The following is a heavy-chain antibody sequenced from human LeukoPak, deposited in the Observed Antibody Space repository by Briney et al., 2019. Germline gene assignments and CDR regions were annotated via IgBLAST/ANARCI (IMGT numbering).Heavy chain of an antibody. D-gene: IGHD6-19*01. CDR1: GFTFSSYW. Sequence: SGGSLILSCAASGFTFSSYWMSWVRQAPGKGLEWVANIKQDGSEKYYVDSVKGRFIISRDNAKNSLYLQMNSLRVEDTAVYYCVGGTGWRLDSWGQGTLVTVSS. CDR3: VGGTGWRLDS. CDR2: IKQDGSEK. V-gene: IGHV3-7*05. J-gene: IGHJ1*01.